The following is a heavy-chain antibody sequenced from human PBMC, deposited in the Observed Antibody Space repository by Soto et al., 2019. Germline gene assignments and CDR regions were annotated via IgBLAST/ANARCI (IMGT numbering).Heavy chain of an antibody. J-gene: IGHJ4*02. CDR1: GGSFSGYY. CDR2: INHSGST. Sequence: SETLSLTCAVYGGSFSGYYWSWIRQPPGKGLEWIGEINHSGSTNYNPSLKSRVTISVDTSKNQFSLKLSSVTAADTAVYYCARGRSFYSSSSQTIDYWGQGTMVTFSS. V-gene: IGHV4-34*01. CDR3: ARGRSFYSSSSQTIDY. D-gene: IGHD6-6*01.